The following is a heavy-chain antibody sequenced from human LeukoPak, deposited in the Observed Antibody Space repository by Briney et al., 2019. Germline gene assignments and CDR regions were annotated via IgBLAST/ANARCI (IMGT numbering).Heavy chain of an antibody. J-gene: IGHJ4*02. D-gene: IGHD3-10*01. CDR2: IRYDGSNK. Sequence: PGGSLRLSCAASGFTFSSYGMHWVRQAPGKGLEWAAFIRYDGSNKYYADSVKGRFTISRDNSKNTLYLQMNSLRAEDTAVYYCAKDLPYYGSGEFIDYWGQGTLVTVSS. V-gene: IGHV3-30*02. CDR1: GFTFSSYG. CDR3: AKDLPYYGSGEFIDY.